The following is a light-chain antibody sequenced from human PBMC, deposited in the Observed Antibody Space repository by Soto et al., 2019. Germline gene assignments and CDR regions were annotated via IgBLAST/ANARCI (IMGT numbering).Light chain of an antibody. CDR3: HQYNNWPPLT. Sequence: IVMTQSPATLSVSPGERVTLSCRASQSVKNNLAWYQQKPGQAPRLLIYGASTRATGVPARFSGSGSGIEFTLIISSLQSEDSALYYCHQYNNWPPLTFGGGTRVEIK. J-gene: IGKJ4*01. V-gene: IGKV3-15*01. CDR1: QSVKNN. CDR2: GAS.